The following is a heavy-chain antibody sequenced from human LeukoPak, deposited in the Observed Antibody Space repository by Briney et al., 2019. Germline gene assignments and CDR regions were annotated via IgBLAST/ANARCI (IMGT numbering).Heavy chain of an antibody. CDR1: GDSISNGHYY. V-gene: IGHV4-39*01. D-gene: IGHD3-3*01. Sequence: KPSETLSLTCSVSGDSISNGHYYWGSVRQPPGKGLEWLATISSRGSTFYNPSLKSRVTISVDTSKNQISLNLSSVTASDTSLYYCARLNPLEHLFSFYFDSWGQGILATVSS. CDR2: ISSRGST. J-gene: IGHJ4*02. CDR3: ARLNPLEHLFSFYFDS.